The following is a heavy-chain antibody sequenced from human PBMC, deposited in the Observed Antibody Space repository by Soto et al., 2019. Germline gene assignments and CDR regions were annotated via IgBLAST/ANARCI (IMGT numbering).Heavy chain of an antibody. CDR1: GGSFSGYY. CDR3: ASLAATKIFDY. D-gene: IGHD2-15*01. CDR2: INHSGST. V-gene: IGHV4-34*01. J-gene: IGHJ4*02. Sequence: SETLSLTCAVYGGSFSGYYWSWIRQPPGKGLEWIGEINHSGSTNYNPSLKSRVTISVDTSKNQFSLKLSSVTAADTAVYYCASLAATKIFDYWGQGTLVTVS.